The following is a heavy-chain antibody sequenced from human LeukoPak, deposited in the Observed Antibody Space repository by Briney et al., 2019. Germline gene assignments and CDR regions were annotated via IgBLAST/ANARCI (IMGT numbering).Heavy chain of an antibody. V-gene: IGHV3-23*01. CDR2: ISGSGGST. Sequence: GGSLRLSCAASGFTLSSYAMSWVRQAPGKGLEWVSAISGSGGSTYYADSVKGRFTISRDTCKNTLYLQMNSLRAEDTALYYWAKTPPPPPDHYDRSGWYTYYYRDFWGKGTTVTVSS. J-gene: IGHJ6*03. D-gene: IGHD6-19*01. CDR3: AKTPPPPPDHYDRSGWYTYYYRDF. CDR1: GFTLSSYA.